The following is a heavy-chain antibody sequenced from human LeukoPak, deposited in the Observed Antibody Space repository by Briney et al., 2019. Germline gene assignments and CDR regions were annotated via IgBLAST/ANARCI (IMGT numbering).Heavy chain of an antibody. V-gene: IGHV4-59*12. Sequence: SETLSLTCTVSGDSINKYFWSWLRQSPGRGLEWIGYISHSGNTNYNPSLKSRVTISLDKSNNQFSLRLSSVTAADTAVYYCARVVVVPAAIPDYWGQGTLVTVSS. CDR1: GDSINKYF. CDR3: ARVVVVPAAIPDY. CDR2: ISHSGNT. J-gene: IGHJ4*02. D-gene: IGHD2-2*01.